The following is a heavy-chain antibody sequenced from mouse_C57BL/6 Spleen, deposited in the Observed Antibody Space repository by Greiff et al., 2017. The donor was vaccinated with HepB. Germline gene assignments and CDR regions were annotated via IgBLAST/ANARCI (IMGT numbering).Heavy chain of an antibody. Sequence: QVQLQQSGAELVKPGASVKLSCKASGYTFTSYWMHWVKQRPGQGLEWIGMIHPNSGSTNYNEKFKSKATLTVDKSSSTAYMQLSSLTSEDSAVYYWARATGVSNYYAIDYWGQGPPATVSS. CDR3: ARATGVSNYYAIDY. J-gene: IGHJ4*01. V-gene: IGHV1-64*01. D-gene: IGHD1-1*01. CDR2: IHPNSGST. CDR1: GYTFTSYW.